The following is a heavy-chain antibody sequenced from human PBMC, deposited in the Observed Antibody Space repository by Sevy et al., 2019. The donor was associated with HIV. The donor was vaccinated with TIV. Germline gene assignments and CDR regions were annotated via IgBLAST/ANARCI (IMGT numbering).Heavy chain of an antibody. CDR1: GFTFDDYT. V-gene: IGHV3-43*01. J-gene: IGHJ4*02. Sequence: GGSLRLSCAASGFTFDDYTMHWVRQAPGKGLEWVSLISWDGGSTYCADSVKGRFTISRDNSKNSLYLQMNSLRTEDTALYYCAKDIGAGGLPLGNFDYWGQGTLVTVSS. D-gene: IGHD1-26*01. CDR3: AKDIGAGGLPLGNFDY. CDR2: ISWDGGST.